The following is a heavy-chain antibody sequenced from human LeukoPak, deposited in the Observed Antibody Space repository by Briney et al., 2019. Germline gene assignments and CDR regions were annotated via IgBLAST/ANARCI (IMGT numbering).Heavy chain of an antibody. V-gene: IGHV1-69*13. CDR2: IIPIFGTA. Sequence: SVKVSCKASGGTFSSYAISWVRQAPGQGLEWMGGIIPIFGTANYAQKFQGRVTITAGESTSTAYMELSSLRSEDTAVYYCARLYCSGGSCYSGSADYWGQGTLVTVSS. J-gene: IGHJ4*02. CDR1: GGTFSSYA. D-gene: IGHD2-15*01. CDR3: ARLYCSGGSCYSGSADY.